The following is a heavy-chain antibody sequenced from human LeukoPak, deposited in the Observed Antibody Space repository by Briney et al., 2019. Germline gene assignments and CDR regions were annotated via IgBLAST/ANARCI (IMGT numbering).Heavy chain of an antibody. Sequence: SETLSLTCAVSGYSISSGYYWGWIRQPPGKGLEGIGSIYHSGSTYYNPSLKGRVTISVDTSKNQFSLKLSSVTAADTAVYYCASPDSYYDFWSGYFGYWGQGTLVTVSS. CDR1: GYSISSGYY. J-gene: IGHJ4*02. V-gene: IGHV4-38-2*01. D-gene: IGHD3-3*01. CDR3: ASPDSYYDFWSGYFGY. CDR2: IYHSGST.